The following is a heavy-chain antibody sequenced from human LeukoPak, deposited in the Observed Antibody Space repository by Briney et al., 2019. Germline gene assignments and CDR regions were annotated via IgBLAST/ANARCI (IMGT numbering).Heavy chain of an antibody. CDR1: GFTFSSYA. CDR2: ISGSGGST. D-gene: IGHD6-13*01. Sequence: GGSLRLSCAASGFTFSSYAMSWVRQAPGKGLEWVSAISGSGGSTYYADSVKGRFTISRDNSKNTLYRQMNSLRAEDTAVYYCAKTGSSSWYRTRFDPWGQGTLVTVSS. J-gene: IGHJ5*02. CDR3: AKTGSSSWYRTRFDP. V-gene: IGHV3-23*01.